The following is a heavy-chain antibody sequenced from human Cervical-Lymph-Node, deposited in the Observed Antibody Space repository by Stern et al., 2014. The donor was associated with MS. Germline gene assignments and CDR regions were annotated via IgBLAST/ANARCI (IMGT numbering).Heavy chain of an antibody. D-gene: IGHD3-9*01. Sequence: QVQLVESGGGVVQPGKSLRLSCTASGFTFSIYGMHWVRQAPGKGLEWVAVIWYDGSNKFYGNSVKGRFTISRDNSKNTLYLQMNSLRAEDTAVYYCARDDRNSFDILTGSSPLGLDYWGQGTLVTVSS. J-gene: IGHJ4*02. CDR3: ARDDRNSFDILTGSSPLGLDY. CDR1: GFTFSIYG. CDR2: IWYDGSNK. V-gene: IGHV3-33*01.